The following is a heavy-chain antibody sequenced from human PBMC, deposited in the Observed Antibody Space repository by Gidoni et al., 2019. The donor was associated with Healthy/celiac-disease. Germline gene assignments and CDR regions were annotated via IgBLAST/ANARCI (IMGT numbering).Heavy chain of an antibody. CDR3: ARGGYCGGDCYSDSFDY. D-gene: IGHD2-21*02. CDR1: GGSISSYY. V-gene: IGHV4-59*08. CDR2: IYYSGST. J-gene: IGHJ4*02. Sequence: QVQLQESGPGLVKPSETLSLTCTVSGGSISSYYWSWIRQPPGKGLEWIGYIYYSGSTNYNPSLKSRVTISVDTSKNQFSLKLSSVTAADTAVYYCARGGYCGGDCYSDSFDYWGQGTLVTVSS.